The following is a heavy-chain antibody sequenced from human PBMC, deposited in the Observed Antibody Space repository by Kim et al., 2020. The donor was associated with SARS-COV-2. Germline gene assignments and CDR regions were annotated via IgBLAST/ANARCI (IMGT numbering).Heavy chain of an antibody. CDR3: AREVPTGTNYYYGMDV. Sequence: ASVKVSCKASGYTFTSYGISWVRQAPGQGLEWMGWISAYNGNTNYAQKLQGRVTMTTDTSTSTAYMELRSLRSDDTAVYYCAREVPTGTNYYYGMDVWGQGTTVTVSS. CDR1: GYTFTSYG. CDR2: ISAYNGNT. J-gene: IGHJ6*02. D-gene: IGHD1-1*01. V-gene: IGHV1-18*01.